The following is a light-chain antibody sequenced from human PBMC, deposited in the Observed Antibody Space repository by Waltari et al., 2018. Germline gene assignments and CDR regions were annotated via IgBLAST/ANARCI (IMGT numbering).Light chain of an antibody. J-gene: IGLJ3*02. V-gene: IGLV6-57*03. Sequence: NFMLTQPHSVAESQGKTVTIPCTRRSGPIASTYAQGYQQRPGMAPTTVIYEDNQRPSGVPDRFSGSIDSYSNSASLTISGLQTGDEADYYCQSYDIDDHWVFGGGTKLTVL. CDR3: QSYDIDDHWV. CDR1: SGPIASTY. CDR2: EDN.